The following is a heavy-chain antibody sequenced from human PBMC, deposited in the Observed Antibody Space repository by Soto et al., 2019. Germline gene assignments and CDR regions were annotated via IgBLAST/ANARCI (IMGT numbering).Heavy chain of an antibody. D-gene: IGHD3-16*01. J-gene: IGHJ4*02. CDR3: ARDYDGFDY. CDR1: SVSITSSNW. CDR2: ISHSGTV. Sequence: LSLTCDVSSVSITSSNWWTWVRQPPGTGLEWIGKISHSGTVNYNATLRSRVTISVDKPNNQVSLKLMSVTAADTAVYYCARDYDGFDYWGPGILVTVSS. V-gene: IGHV4-4*02.